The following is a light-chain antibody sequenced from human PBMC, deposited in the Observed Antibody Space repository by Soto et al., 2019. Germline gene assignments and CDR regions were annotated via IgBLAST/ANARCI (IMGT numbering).Light chain of an antibody. CDR1: QTIDTN. CDR3: QQYNNRPPWT. V-gene: IGKV3-15*01. CDR2: AAS. Sequence: EIVMTQSPGTLSVSPGERATLSCRASQTIDTNLAWYQQKPGQAPRLLIFAASTRATGIPARFSGSGSGTEFSLTITSLQSEDFALYYCQQYNNRPPWTFCQGTKVEVK. J-gene: IGKJ1*01.